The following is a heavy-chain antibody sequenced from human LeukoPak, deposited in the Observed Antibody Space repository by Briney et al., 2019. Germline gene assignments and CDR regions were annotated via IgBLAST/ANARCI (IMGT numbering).Heavy chain of an antibody. Sequence: GGSLRLSCAASGFAVNTYDMHWVRQAPGEGPQWIAYFGISGTIYYADSVRGRFTISRDSAKNSLYLQMNGLRVDDTAIYYCAGYGVYPYWGQGTPVTVPS. J-gene: IGHJ4*02. CDR1: GFAVNTYD. CDR2: FGISGTI. V-gene: IGHV3-48*01. CDR3: AGYGVYPY. D-gene: IGHD5/OR15-5a*01.